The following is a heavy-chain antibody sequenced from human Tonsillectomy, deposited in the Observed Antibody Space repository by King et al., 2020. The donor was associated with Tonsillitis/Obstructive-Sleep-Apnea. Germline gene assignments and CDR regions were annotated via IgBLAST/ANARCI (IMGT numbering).Heavy chain of an antibody. CDR3: SKKGFVWCGANPPYFES. J-gene: IGHJ4*02. CDR1: GFTFSSYA. Sequence: VQLVESGGGLVQPGGSLRLSCAASGFTFSSYAMSWVRQAPGKGLEWVSAISGSGGSTYYADSVKGRFTISRDNSKNTLYLQMNSLRAEDTAVYYCSKKGFVWCGANPPYFESWGQGALVTASS. V-gene: IGHV3-23*04. D-gene: IGHD3-10*01. CDR2: ISGSGGST.